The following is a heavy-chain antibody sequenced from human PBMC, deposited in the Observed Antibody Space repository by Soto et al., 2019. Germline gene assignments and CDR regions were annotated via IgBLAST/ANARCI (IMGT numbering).Heavy chain of an antibody. J-gene: IGHJ4*02. Sequence: PGESLKISCKASGYSFTSYWIGWVRQISGKGLEWMGITYPEDSQTLYSPSFQGQVTISVDKSISTVYLQWSSLKASDTATYYCARQREYSGWPFDYWGQGTLVTVSS. CDR1: GYSFTSYW. CDR2: TYPEDSQT. V-gene: IGHV5-51*01. CDR3: ARQREYSGWPFDY. D-gene: IGHD5-12*01.